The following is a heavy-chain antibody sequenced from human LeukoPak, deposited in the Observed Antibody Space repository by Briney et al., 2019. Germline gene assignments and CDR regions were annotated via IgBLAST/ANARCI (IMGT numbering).Heavy chain of an antibody. CDR2: INPNSGGT. Sequence: GASVKVSCKASGYTFTGYYMHWVRQAPGQGLEWMGWINPNSGGTNYAQKFQGRVTMTRDTSISTAYMELSRLRSDDTAVYYCARDAYDILTGYCIWFDPWGRGTLVTVSS. D-gene: IGHD3-9*01. V-gene: IGHV1-2*02. CDR3: ARDAYDILTGYCIWFDP. J-gene: IGHJ5*02. CDR1: GYTFTGYY.